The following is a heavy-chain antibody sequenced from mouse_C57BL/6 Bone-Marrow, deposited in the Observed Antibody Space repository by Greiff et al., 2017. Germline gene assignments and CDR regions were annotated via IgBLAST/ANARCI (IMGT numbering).Heavy chain of an antibody. CDR2: VSTYAGNT. Sequence: QVQLQQSGPELVRPGVSVTITCTGSGYTFTDYAMHWVKQSPGKSLEWIGVVSTYAGNTNYNQKFKGKATMTGDKTSSTAYMELARLTSEESATYYCARGVGRGYLDYWGQGTTLTVSS. V-gene: IGHV1S137*01. CDR1: GYTFTDYA. D-gene: IGHD4-1*01. J-gene: IGHJ2*01. CDR3: ARGVGRGYLDY.